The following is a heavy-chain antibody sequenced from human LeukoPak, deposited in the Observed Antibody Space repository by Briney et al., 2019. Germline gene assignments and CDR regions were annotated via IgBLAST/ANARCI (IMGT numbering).Heavy chain of an antibody. J-gene: IGHJ4*02. CDR3: ARDPAVLYYFDY. CDR2: ISAYNGNT. V-gene: IGHV1-18*01. D-gene: IGHD2-8*02. CDR1: GYTFTSYG. Sequence: ASMKVSCKASGYTFTSYGISWVRQAPGQGLEWMGWISAYNGNTNYAQKLQGRVTMTTDTSTSTAYMELGSLRSDDTAVYYCARDPAVLYYFDYWGQGTLVTVSS.